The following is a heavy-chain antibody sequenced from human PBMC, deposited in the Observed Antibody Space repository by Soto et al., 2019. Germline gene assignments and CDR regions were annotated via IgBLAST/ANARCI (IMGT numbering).Heavy chain of an antibody. D-gene: IGHD3-22*01. CDR2: TYYRSKWYN. CDR3: ARHKYYYDSSGYYYYYCMDV. V-gene: IGHV6-1*01. Sequence: KQSQTLSLTCAISGDSVSSNSAAWNWIRQSPSRGLEWLGGTYYRSKWYNDYAVSVKSRITINPDTSKNQFSLQLNSVTPEATAVYYCARHKYYYDSSGYYYYYCMDVWGQGTTVTVSS. J-gene: IGHJ6*02. CDR1: GDSVSSNSAA.